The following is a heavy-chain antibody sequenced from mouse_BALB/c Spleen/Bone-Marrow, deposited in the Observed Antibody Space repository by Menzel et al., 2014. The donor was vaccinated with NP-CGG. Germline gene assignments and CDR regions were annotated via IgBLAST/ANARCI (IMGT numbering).Heavy chain of an antibody. J-gene: IGHJ2*01. D-gene: IGHD2-10*02. V-gene: IGHV5-17*02. CDR1: GFTFSSFG. CDR2: ISSESSTI. CDR3: ARVKYGYDD. Sequence: EVKVVESGGGLVQPGGSRKLSCAASGFTFSSFGVHWVRQAPEKGLEWVAYISSESSTIYYADTVKGRCTISRDNPKNSLFLKMTSLRSEDTAMYYCARVKYGYDDWGQGTTLTVSS.